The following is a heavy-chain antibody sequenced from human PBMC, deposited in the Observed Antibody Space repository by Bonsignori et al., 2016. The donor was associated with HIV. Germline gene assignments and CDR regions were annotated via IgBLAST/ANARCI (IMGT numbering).Heavy chain of an antibody. Sequence: GGSLRLSCAASGLTFSSYGMNWVRQAPGKGLEWVPSISSSSSHIYYADSVKGRFTISRDNAKNSLYLQMNSLRAEDTAVYYCAGIAVAGTELFDYWGQGALVTVSS. CDR2: ISSSSSHI. CDR3: AGIAVAGTELFDY. J-gene: IGHJ4*02. CDR1: GLTFSSYG. V-gene: IGHV3-21*01. D-gene: IGHD6-13*01.